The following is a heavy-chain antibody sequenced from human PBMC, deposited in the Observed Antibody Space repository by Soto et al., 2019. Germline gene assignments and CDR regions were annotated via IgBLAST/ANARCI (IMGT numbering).Heavy chain of an antibody. V-gene: IGHV4-34*01. D-gene: IGHD3-22*01. J-gene: IGHJ6*02. CDR1: GGSFSGYY. CDR2: INHSGST. Sequence: SETLSLTCAVYGGSFSGYYWSWIRQPPGKWLEWIGEINHSGSTNYNPSLKSRVTISVDTSRNQFSLKLSSVTAADTAVYYCARGPAYYYDSSGYYYSYYYYGMDVWGQGXTVTVYS. CDR3: ARGPAYYYDSSGYYYSYYYYGMDV.